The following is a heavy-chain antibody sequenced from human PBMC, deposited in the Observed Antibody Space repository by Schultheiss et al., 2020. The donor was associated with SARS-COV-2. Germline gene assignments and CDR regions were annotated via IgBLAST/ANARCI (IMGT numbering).Heavy chain of an antibody. CDR2: IYYSGST. Sequence: SETLSLTCTVSGGSISSGDYYWSWIRQPPGKGLEWIGYIYYSGSTNYNPSLKSRVTISVDTSKNQFSLKLSSVTAADTAVYYCARDPDPTIRSNNFDYWGQGTLVTVSS. CDR3: ARDPDPTIRSNNFDY. D-gene: IGHD4-17*01. V-gene: IGHV4-61*08. J-gene: IGHJ4*02. CDR1: GGSISSGDYY.